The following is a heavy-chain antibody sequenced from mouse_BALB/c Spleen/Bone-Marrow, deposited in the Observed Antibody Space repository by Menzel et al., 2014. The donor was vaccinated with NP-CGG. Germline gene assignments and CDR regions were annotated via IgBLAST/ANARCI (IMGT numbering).Heavy chain of an antibody. V-gene: IGHV3-2*02. CDR1: GYSITSDYV. CDR2: ISYSGSI. D-gene: IGHD3-1*01. CDR3: ASSADWYFDV. Sequence: EVQLQQSGPGLVKPSQSLSLTCTVTGYSITSDYVWNWIRQFPGNKLEWMGYISYSGSISYNPSLKSRISITQDTSKNQVFLQLNSVTTEDTATYYCASSADWYFDVWGAGTTVTVSS. J-gene: IGHJ1*01.